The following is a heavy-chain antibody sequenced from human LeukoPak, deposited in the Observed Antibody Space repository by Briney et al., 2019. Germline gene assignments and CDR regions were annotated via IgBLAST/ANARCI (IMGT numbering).Heavy chain of an antibody. CDR3: ARAAHYGDYALVKYYFDY. V-gene: IGHV3-20*04. J-gene: IGHJ4*02. D-gene: IGHD4-17*01. CDR2: INWHGGTT. Sequence: AGGSLRLSCAASGFTFDDYGMSWVRQGPGKGLEWVSGINWHGGTTGYADSVKGRFTISRDNAKNSLYLQMNSLRAEDTALYYCARAAHYGDYALVKYYFDYWGQGTLVTVSS. CDR1: GFTFDDYG.